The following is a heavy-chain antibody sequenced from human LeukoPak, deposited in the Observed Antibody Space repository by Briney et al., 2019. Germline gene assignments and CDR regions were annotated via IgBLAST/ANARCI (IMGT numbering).Heavy chain of an antibody. V-gene: IGHV4-59*01. Sequence: SETLSLTCTVSGISISSYYWSWVRQPPGKGLEWVGYIYYSGSTKYNPSLKSRVTISVDTSKNQFSLTLSSVTAADTAVYYCARDTREDTAMAYFDYWGQGTLVTVSS. J-gene: IGHJ4*02. D-gene: IGHD5-18*01. CDR3: ARDTREDTAMAYFDY. CDR1: GISISSYY. CDR2: IYYSGST.